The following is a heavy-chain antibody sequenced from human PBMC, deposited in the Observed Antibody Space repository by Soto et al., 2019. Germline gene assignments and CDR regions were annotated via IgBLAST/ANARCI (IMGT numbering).Heavy chain of an antibody. V-gene: IGHV4-31*03. CDR3: ARVAGLWQCSSTTCQGYYFDF. J-gene: IGHJ4*02. D-gene: IGHD2-2*01. Sequence: PSETLSLTCTVSGGSISSGGYYWSWIRQHPGKGLEWIGYIYYSGTVYYNPYLRSRLSISVDTSENQFSLKLASVTAADTAVYYCARVAGLWQCSSTTCQGYYFDFWGQGTLVTVS. CDR1: GGSISSGGYY. CDR2: IYYSGTV.